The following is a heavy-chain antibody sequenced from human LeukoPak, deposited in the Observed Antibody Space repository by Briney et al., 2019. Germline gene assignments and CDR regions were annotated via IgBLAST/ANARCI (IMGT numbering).Heavy chain of an antibody. CDR2: ILPDGSDK. Sequence: PGGSLRLSCAASGFTFSRNGMHWVRQAPGKGLEWVAVILPDGSDKYYADSVTGRLTISRDNPKNTLYLQMNSLRVDDTAVYYCARNARDSVFDLWGQGTMVTVSS. CDR3: ARNARDSVFDL. CDR1: GFTFSRNG. J-gene: IGHJ3*01. V-gene: IGHV3-33*01.